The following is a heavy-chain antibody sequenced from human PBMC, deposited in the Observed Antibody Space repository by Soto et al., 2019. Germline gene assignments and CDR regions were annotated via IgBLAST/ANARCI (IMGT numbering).Heavy chain of an antibody. CDR1: GFTFSSYW. Sequence: GGSLRLSCAASGFTFSSYWMSWVRQAPGKGLEWVANIEQDGSEKFCVDSVKGRFTISRDNDKNSLFLQMISLRAEDTAVYYCARWESSDWYLGIWGQGTLLTVSS. CDR2: IEQDGSEK. V-gene: IGHV3-7*03. J-gene: IGHJ4*02. D-gene: IGHD6-19*01. CDR3: ARWESSDWYLGI.